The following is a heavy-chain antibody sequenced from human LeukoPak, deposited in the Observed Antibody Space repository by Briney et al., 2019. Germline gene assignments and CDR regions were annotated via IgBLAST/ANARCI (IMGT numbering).Heavy chain of an antibody. CDR3: ARSPVGVRKKHDF. V-gene: IGHV1-8*01. D-gene: IGHD3-10*01. J-gene: IGHJ4*02. CDR2: MNPTSGPT. CDR1: GYTFTSYD. Sequence: ASVKVSCKASGYTFTSYDINWVRQATGQGLEWMGWMNPTSGPTGYAQKFQGRVTMTRDTSISTAYMELNSLTSEDTAVYYCARSPVGVRKKHDFWGQGTLVIVSS.